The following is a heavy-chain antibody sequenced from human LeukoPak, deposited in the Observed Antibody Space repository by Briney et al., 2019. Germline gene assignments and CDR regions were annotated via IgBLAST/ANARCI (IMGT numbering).Heavy chain of an antibody. Sequence: PGGSLRLSCAASGFTFSSYWMHWVRQAPGKGLVWVSRIDSDGSTTSYADSVKGRFTISRDNAKNTLYLQMNSPRAEDTAVYYCARSVYDSGGYYRVLDYWGQGTLVTVSS. CDR2: IDSDGSTT. D-gene: IGHD3-22*01. J-gene: IGHJ4*02. CDR1: GFTFSSYW. CDR3: ARSVYDSGGYYRVLDY. V-gene: IGHV3-74*01.